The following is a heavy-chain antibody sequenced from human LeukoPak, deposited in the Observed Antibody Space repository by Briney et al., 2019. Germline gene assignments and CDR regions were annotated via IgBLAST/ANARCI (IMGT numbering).Heavy chain of an antibody. V-gene: IGHV4-39*07. D-gene: IGHD3-3*01. CDR1: GGSISSSSYY. Sequence: TSETLSLTCTVSGGSISSSSYYWGWIRQPPGKGLEWIGSIYYSGSTYYNPSLKSRVTISVDTSKNQFSLKLSSVTAADTAVYYCARAETIRDNWFDPWGQGTLVTVSS. CDR2: IYYSGST. CDR3: ARAETIRDNWFDP. J-gene: IGHJ5*02.